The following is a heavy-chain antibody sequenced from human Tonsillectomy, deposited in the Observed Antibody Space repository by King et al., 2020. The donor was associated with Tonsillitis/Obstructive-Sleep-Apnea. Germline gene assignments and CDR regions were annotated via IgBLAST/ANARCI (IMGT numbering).Heavy chain of an antibody. CDR3: AKDITHNWNYLPLGC. CDR1: GFTFDDYA. Sequence: LQLVQSGGGLVQPGRSLRLSCAASGFTFDDYAMHWVRQAPGKGLEWVSGISWNSGSIGYADSVKGRFTISRDNAKNSLYLQMNSLRAEDTALYYCAKDITHNWNYLPLGCWGQGTLVTVSS. CDR2: ISWNSGSI. J-gene: IGHJ4*02. V-gene: IGHV3-9*01. D-gene: IGHD1-7*01.